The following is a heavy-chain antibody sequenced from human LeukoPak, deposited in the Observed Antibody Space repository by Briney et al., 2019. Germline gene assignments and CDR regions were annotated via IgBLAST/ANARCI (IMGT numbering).Heavy chain of an antibody. CDR1: GYTFTSYD. Sequence: ASVKVSCKASGYTFTSYDINWVRQATGQGLEWMGWMNPNSGNTGYAQKFQGRVTMTRNTSISTAYMELSSLRSEGTAVYYCARGGMHYYDSSGYPFAFDIWGQGTMVTVSS. V-gene: IGHV1-8*01. CDR2: MNPNSGNT. J-gene: IGHJ3*02. D-gene: IGHD3-22*01. CDR3: ARGGMHYYDSSGYPFAFDI.